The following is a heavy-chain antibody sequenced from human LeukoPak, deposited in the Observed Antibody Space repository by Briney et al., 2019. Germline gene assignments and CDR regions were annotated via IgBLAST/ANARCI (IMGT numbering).Heavy chain of an antibody. CDR1: GGSISSGGYS. CDR3: ARDPDP. Sequence: PSQTLSLTCAVSGGSISSGGYSWSWIRQPPGRGLEWIGYIYYSGSTYKNASLKSRVTISVDTSKNQFSLKLSSVTAADTAVYYCARDPDPWGQGTLVTVSS. V-gene: IGHV4-30-4*07. CDR2: IYYSGST. J-gene: IGHJ5*02.